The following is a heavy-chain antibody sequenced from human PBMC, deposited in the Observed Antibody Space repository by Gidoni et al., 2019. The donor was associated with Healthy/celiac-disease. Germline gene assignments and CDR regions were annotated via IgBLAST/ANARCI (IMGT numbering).Heavy chain of an antibody. V-gene: IGHV3-7*01. CDR3: ARGLRFCSDNNCYPYQFDY. J-gene: IGHJ4*02. CDR2: INQDGSEK. D-gene: IGHD2-15*01. Sequence: EVQLVESGGGLVQPGGSLRLSCAPPGFTFGRYYMTWVRQAPGKGLEWVANINQDGSEKYYVDSVKGRLTVSRDNAKNSLYLQMNSLRAEDTAVYYCARGLRFCSDNNCYPYQFDYWGQGTLVTVSS. CDR1: GFTFGRYY.